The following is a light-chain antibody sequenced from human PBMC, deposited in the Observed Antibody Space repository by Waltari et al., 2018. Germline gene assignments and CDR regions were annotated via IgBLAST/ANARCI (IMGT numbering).Light chain of an antibody. CDR2: DAS. V-gene: IGKV3-11*01. Sequence: EIVLTQSPAILSLSPGERATLSCRPSQGVTKYFSLYQLKPGQAPRLLIYDASNRGTGIPTRFSGRGSGTDFTLTISSVEPDDFAVYFCHLRSNWRYTFGQGTKLEIK. CDR1: QGVTKY. J-gene: IGKJ2*01. CDR3: HLRSNWRYT.